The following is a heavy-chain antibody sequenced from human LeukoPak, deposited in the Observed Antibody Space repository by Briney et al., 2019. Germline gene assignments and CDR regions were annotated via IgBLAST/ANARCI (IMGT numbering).Heavy chain of an antibody. Sequence: GGPLRLSCAASGFTFSSYAMSWVRQAPGKGLEWVSAISGSGGSTYYADSVKGRFTISRDNSKNPLYLQMNSLRAEDTAVYYSAMEYTYYDILTGFGRGYFDYWGQGTLVTVSS. CDR1: GFTFSSYA. V-gene: IGHV3-23*01. D-gene: IGHD3-9*01. CDR2: ISGSGGST. J-gene: IGHJ4*02. CDR3: AMEYTYYDILTGFGRGYFDY.